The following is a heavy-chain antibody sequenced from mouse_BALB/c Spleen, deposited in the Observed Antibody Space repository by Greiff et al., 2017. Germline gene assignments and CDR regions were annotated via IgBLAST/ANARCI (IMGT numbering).Heavy chain of an antibody. Sequence: QVQLQQSAAELARPGASVKMSCKASGYTFTSYTMHWVKQRPGQGLEWIGYINPSSGYTEYNQKFKDKTTLTADKSSSTAYMQLSSLTSEDSAVYYCARPAGKYFDVWGAGTTVTVSS. CDR2: INPSSGYT. CDR1: GYTFTSYT. J-gene: IGHJ1*01. V-gene: IGHV1-4*02. CDR3: ARPAGKYFDV.